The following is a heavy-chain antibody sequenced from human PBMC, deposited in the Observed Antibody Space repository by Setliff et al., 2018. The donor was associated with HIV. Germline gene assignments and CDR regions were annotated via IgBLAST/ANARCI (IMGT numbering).Heavy chain of an antibody. Sequence: PGGSLRLSCAASGFTFSSYAMAWVRQAPGKGLEWVSAISRSADTTYYADSVKGRFVISREKSKSTLYLQMNSLRAEDTAVYYCAKGSYCSYGSCYVKKSYYAMDVWGQGTTVTVSS. J-gene: IGHJ6*02. CDR3: AKGSYCSYGSCYVKKSYYAMDV. CDR1: GFTFSSYA. D-gene: IGHD2-15*01. V-gene: IGHV3-23*01. CDR2: ISRSADTT.